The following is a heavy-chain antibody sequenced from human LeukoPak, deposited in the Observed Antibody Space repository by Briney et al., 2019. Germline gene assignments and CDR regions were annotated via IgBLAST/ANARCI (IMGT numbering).Heavy chain of an antibody. CDR3: ARGNDYDFWSGHSYYFDY. J-gene: IGHJ4*02. CDR1: GVSISDSNYF. CDR2: IYYSGST. Sequence: SETLSLTCTVSGVSISDSNYFWDWIRQPPGRGLEWIGSIYYSGSTYYNPSLKSRVTISVDTSKNQFSLKLSSVTAADTAVYYCARGNDYDFWSGHSYYFDYWGQGTLVTVSS. V-gene: IGHV4-39*07. D-gene: IGHD3-3*01.